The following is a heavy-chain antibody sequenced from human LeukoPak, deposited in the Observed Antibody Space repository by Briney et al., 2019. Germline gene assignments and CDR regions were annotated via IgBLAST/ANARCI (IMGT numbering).Heavy chain of an antibody. CDR1: GFTFSSYS. V-gene: IGHV3-21*01. D-gene: IGHD3-22*01. J-gene: IGHJ4*02. CDR3: ASRYYDTSPREADY. Sequence: PGGSLRLFCAASGFTFSSYSMNWVRQAPGKGLEWVSSISSSSSYIYYADSVKGRFTISRDNAKNSLYLQMNSLRAEDTAVYYCASRYYDTSPREADYWGQGTLVTVSS. CDR2: ISSSSSYI.